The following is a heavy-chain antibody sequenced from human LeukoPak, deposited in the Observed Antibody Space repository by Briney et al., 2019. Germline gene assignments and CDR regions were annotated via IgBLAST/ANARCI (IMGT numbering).Heavy chain of an antibody. V-gene: IGHV1-18*01. J-gene: IGHJ3*01. CDR1: GYTFTSYG. CDR2: ISGYNGHT. D-gene: IGHD1-26*01. CDR3: ARGVRWERPRPYAFDG. Sequence: ASVKVSCKTSGYTFTSYGISWVRQAPGQGLEWLGWISGYNGHTNYAQKLQGRVTMTTDTSKTTAYLELRTLRSDDTAVYYCARGVRWERPRPYAFDGWRQGTVVAVRS.